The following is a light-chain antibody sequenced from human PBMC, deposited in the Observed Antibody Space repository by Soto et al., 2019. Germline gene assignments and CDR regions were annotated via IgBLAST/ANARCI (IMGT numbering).Light chain of an antibody. V-gene: IGLV6-57*04. CDR2: EDN. J-gene: IGLJ3*02. CDR3: QSYDSSIRV. CDR1: SGSIASNY. Sequence: NFMLTQPHSVSESPGKTVTISCTRSSGSIASNYVQWYQQRPGSAPTTVIYEDNQRPSGVPDRFSGSIDSSSNSASLTISGLKTEDEADYSCQSYDSSIRVFGGGTKVTVL.